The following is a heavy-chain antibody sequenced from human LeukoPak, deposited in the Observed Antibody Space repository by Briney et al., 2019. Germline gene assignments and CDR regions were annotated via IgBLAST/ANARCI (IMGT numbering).Heavy chain of an antibody. CDR3: AREKRSGSSYFDY. V-gene: IGHV1-69*13. CDR1: GGTFSSYA. Sequence: SVKVSCKASGGTFSSYAISWVRQAPGQGLEWMGGIIPIFGTANYAQKFQGRVTITADESTSTAYMQLSSLRSEDTAVYYGAREKRSGSSYFDYWGQGTLVTVSS. CDR2: IIPIFGTA. D-gene: IGHD1-26*01. J-gene: IGHJ4*02.